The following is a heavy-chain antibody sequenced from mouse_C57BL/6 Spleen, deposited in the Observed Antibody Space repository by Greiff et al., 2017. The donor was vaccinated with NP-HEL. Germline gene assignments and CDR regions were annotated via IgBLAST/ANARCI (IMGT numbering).Heavy chain of an antibody. CDR1: GYTFTDYY. D-gene: IGHD3-2*02. CDR2: INPNNGGT. Sequence: EVQLQQSGPELVKPGASVKISCKASGYTFTDYYMNWVKQSHGKSLEWIGDINPNNGGTSYNQKFKGKATLTVDKSSSTAYMELRSLTSEDSAVYYCARGISSGFFDYWGQGTTLTVSS. CDR3: ARGISSGFFDY. J-gene: IGHJ2*01. V-gene: IGHV1-26*01.